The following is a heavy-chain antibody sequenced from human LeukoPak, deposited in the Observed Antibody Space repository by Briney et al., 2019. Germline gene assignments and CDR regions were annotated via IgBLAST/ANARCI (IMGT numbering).Heavy chain of an antibody. V-gene: IGHV3-48*03. CDR3: ANPYYYDSSGYYPDAFDI. D-gene: IGHD3-22*01. CDR2: ISSSGSTI. J-gene: IGHJ3*02. CDR1: GFTFSSYE. Sequence: GGSLRLSCAASGFTFSSYEMNWFRQAPGKELQWVSYISSSGSTIYYADSVKGRFTISRDNAKNTLYLQMNSLRAEDTAVYYCANPYYYDSSGYYPDAFDIWGQGTMVTVSS.